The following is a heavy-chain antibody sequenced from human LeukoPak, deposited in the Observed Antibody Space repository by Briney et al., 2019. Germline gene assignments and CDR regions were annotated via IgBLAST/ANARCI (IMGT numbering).Heavy chain of an antibody. CDR3: ARMVFGIMTGYYHDS. CDR2: RYHNGNS. CDR1: GVSISSHY. D-gene: IGHD2-8*01. J-gene: IGHJ4*02. V-gene: IGHV4-59*11. Sequence: SETLSLTCNVSGVSISSHYWSWLRQPPGKGLEWIGYRYHNGNSNYNPSLRSRVTVSIDMSKSQVSFSLNSVTAADTAVYYCARMVFGIMTGYYHDSWGQGTLVTVSS.